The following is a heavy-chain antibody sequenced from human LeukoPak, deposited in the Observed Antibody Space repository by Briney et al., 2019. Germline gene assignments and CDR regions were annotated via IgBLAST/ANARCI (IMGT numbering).Heavy chain of an antibody. CDR2: ISYDGSNK. CDR3: ARVGLVTSSYYYYGMDV. Sequence: PGGSLRLSCAASGFTFSSYAMHWVRQAPGKGLEWVAVISYDGSNKYYADSVKGRFTISRDNSKNTLYLQMNSLRAEDTAVYYCARVGLVTSSYYYYGMDVWGQGTTVTVSS. D-gene: IGHD3-3*01. J-gene: IGHJ6*02. V-gene: IGHV3-30-3*01. CDR1: GFTFSSYA.